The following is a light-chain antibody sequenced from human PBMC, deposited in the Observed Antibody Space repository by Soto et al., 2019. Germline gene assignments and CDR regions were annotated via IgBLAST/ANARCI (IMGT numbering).Light chain of an antibody. V-gene: IGKV3-15*01. CDR1: QSVGRN. Sequence: EIVMTQSPVALSVSPGESAALSCRASQSVGRNFAWYQQRPGQAPRVLIYGTSTRATGVPARFSGSGSGTDFTLTISSLQSEDFSVYYCQQYNKWPYTFGQGTRLE. J-gene: IGKJ2*01. CDR2: GTS. CDR3: QQYNKWPYT.